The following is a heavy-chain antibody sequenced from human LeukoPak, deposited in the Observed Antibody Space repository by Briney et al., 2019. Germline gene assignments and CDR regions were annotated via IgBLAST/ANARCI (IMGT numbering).Heavy chain of an antibody. CDR1: GGSISSYY. CDR2: IYYSGST. J-gene: IGHJ5*02. CDR3: ARDGRSGWYGWFDP. D-gene: IGHD6-19*01. V-gene: IGHV4-59*01. Sequence: PSGTLSLTCTVSGGSISSYYWSWIRQPPGKGLEWIGYIYYSGSTNYNPSLKSRVTISVDTSKNQFSLKLSSVTAADTAVYYCARDGRSGWYGWFDPWGQGTLVTVSS.